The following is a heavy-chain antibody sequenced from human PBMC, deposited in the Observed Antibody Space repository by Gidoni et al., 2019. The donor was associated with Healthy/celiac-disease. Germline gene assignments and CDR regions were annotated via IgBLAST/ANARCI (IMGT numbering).Heavy chain of an antibody. CDR2: IYYSGST. Sequence: QVQLQESGPGLVKPSETLSLTCTVSGGSISSNYWSWILQPPGKGLVWIGYIYYSGSTNYNPSLKSRVTISVDTSKNQFSLKLSSVTAADTAVYYCARVMITFGGSGAFDIWGQGTMVTVSS. J-gene: IGHJ3*02. CDR1: GGSISSNY. V-gene: IGHV4-59*01. CDR3: ARVMITFGGSGAFDI. D-gene: IGHD3-16*01.